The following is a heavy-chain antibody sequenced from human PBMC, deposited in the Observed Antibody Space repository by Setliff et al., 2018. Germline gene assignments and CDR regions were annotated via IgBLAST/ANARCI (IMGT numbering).Heavy chain of an antibody. V-gene: IGHV4-39*01. CDR2: IYHGGDT. Sequence: PSETLSLTCTVFGGSINSGVYYWGWIRQPPGKGLEWIGRIYHGGDTYYNASLKSRLTISVDTSKNQFSLKLRSVTAADTAVYYCARTGTYRYFDYWGQGALVTVSS. CDR1: GGSINSGVYY. D-gene: IGHD1-1*01. CDR3: ARTGTYRYFDY. J-gene: IGHJ4*02.